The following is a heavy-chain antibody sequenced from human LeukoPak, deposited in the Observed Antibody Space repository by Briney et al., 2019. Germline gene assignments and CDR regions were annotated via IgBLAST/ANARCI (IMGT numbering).Heavy chain of an antibody. CDR2: IWYDGSNK. D-gene: IGHD3-22*01. V-gene: IGHV3-33*01. J-gene: IGHJ5*02. CDR1: GFTFSSYG. CDR3: ARSYYYDSSGYDRWFDP. Sequence: PGRSLRLSCAASGFTFSSYGMHWVRQAPGKGLEWVAVIWYDGSNKYYADSVKGRFTISRDNSKNTLYLQMNSLRAGDTAVYYCARSYYYDSSGYDRWFDPWGQGTLVTVSS.